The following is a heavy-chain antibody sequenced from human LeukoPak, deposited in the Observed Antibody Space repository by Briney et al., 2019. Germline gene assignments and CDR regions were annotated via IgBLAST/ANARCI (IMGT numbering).Heavy chain of an antibody. Sequence: GGSLRLSCVASGFTFSSDWMHWVRQAPGKGLVWVSRINGAGTSISYADSVKGRFTISRDNAKNTLYLQTNSLRAEDSAAYYCLRSRGNSYGYWDSWGQGTLVTVSS. D-gene: IGHD5-18*01. CDR1: GFTFSSDW. CDR3: LRSRGNSYGYWDS. CDR2: INGAGTSI. V-gene: IGHV3-74*01. J-gene: IGHJ1*01.